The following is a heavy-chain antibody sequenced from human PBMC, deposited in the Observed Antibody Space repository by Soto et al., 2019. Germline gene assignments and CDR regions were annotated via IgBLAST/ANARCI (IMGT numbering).Heavy chain of an antibody. CDR1: GFTFRDYY. V-gene: IGHV3-11*01. D-gene: IGHD4-17*01. CDR3: ARGRGWDDGHYVRGDDY. J-gene: IGHJ4*02. Sequence: GGSLRLSCAASGFTFRDYYMIWIRQAPGKGLEWLSYITTSGTISYYADSVKGRFTVSRDNAKNSLYLQLNSLRAEDTAVYYCARGRGWDDGHYVRGDDYWGQGTLVTVSS. CDR2: ITTSGTIS.